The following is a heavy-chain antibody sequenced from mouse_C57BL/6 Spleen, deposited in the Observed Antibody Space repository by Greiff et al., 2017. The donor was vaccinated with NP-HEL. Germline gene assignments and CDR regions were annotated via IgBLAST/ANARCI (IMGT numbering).Heavy chain of an antibody. V-gene: IGHV1-69*01. Sequence: QVQLQQPGAELVMPGASVKLSCKASGYTFTSYWMHWVKQRPGQGLEWIGEIDPSDSYTNYNQKFKGKSTLTVDKSSSTAYMQLSSLTSEDSAVYYCARGYYCGSRYYLDYWGQGTTLTVSS. D-gene: IGHD1-1*01. J-gene: IGHJ2*01. CDR3: ARGYYCGSRYYLDY. CDR1: GYTFTSYW. CDR2: IDPSDSYT.